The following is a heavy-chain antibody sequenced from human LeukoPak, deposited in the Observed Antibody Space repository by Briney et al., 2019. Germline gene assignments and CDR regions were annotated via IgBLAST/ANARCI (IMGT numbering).Heavy chain of an antibody. CDR2: INSDGSST. D-gene: IGHD5-12*01. CDR3: ARVSGYSGAFDY. Sequence: PGGSLRLSCAASGSTFSSYWMHWVRQAPGKGLVWVSRINSDGSSTSYADSVKGRFTISRDNAKNTLYLQMNSLRAEDTAVYYCARVSGYSGAFDYWGQGTLVTVSS. CDR1: GSTFSSYW. J-gene: IGHJ4*02. V-gene: IGHV3-74*01.